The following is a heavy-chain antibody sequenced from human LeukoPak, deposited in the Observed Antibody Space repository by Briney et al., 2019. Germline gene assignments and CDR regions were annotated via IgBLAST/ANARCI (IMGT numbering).Heavy chain of an antibody. CDR1: GYTFTGYY. J-gene: IGHJ4*02. Sequence: ASVKVSCKASGYTFTGYYMHWVRQAPGQGLEWVGWMNPNSGNTGYAHKFQGRVTMTRNTSISTAYMELSSLRSEDTAVYYCARGSFGTSDYWGQGTLVTVSS. V-gene: IGHV1-8*02. CDR2: MNPNSGNT. CDR3: ARGSFGTSDY. D-gene: IGHD3-10*01.